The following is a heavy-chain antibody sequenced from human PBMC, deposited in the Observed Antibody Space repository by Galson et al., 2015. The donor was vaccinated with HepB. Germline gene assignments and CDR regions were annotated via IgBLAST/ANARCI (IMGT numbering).Heavy chain of an antibody. Sequence: SVKVSCKASGYTFTSYYMHWVRQAPGQGLEWMGIINPSGGSTSYAQKFQGRVTMTRDTSTSTVYMELSSLRSEDTAVYYCARDQDYYDSSGYYYPDAFDIWGQGTMVTVSS. CDR2: INPSGGST. D-gene: IGHD3-22*01. V-gene: IGHV1-46*01. CDR3: ARDQDYYDSSGYYYPDAFDI. CDR1: GYTFTSYY. J-gene: IGHJ3*02.